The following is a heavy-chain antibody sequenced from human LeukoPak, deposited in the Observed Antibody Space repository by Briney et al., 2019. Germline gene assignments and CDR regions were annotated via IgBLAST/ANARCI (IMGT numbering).Heavy chain of an antibody. Sequence: GGSLRLSCAASGFTFGSYAIHWVRQAPGKGLEWVSGVGGGGQRTHYADSVKGRFTISRDNSKNTLYLQMNSLRAEDTAVYYCAKDRGYYVDTGTINFWGQGTLVTVSS. CDR1: GFTFGSYA. CDR2: VGGGGQRT. CDR3: AKDRGYYVDTGTINF. J-gene: IGHJ4*02. D-gene: IGHD2-15*01. V-gene: IGHV3-23*01.